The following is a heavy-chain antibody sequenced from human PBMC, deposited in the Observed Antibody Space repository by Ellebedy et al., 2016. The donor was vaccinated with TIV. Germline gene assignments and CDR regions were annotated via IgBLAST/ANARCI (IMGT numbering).Heavy chain of an antibody. CDR1: GYTFTGYY. V-gene: IGHV1-2*02. D-gene: IGHD2-8*01. CDR2: VNPSSGDT. Sequence: AASVKVSCKASGYTFTGYYIQWVRQAPGQGLEWMGWVNPSSGDTKYAQRFQDRVTMTWDRSITTAYMDLRRLRSDDTAMFYCAMGVSSSHFDLWGQGTLVTVSS. CDR3: AMGVSSSHFDL. J-gene: IGHJ4*02.